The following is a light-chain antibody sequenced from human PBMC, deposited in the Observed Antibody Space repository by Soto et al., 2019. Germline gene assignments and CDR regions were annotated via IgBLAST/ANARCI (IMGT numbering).Light chain of an antibody. CDR2: GAS. J-gene: IGKJ3*01. CDR3: QQFGSSPLFT. CDR1: QSVSSSY. Sequence: EIVLTQSPGTLSLSPGERATLSCRASQSVSSSYLAWYQQKPRQAPRLLLYGASSMATGIPDRFSGSGSGTDFTLTISRREPADFAVYYCQQFGSSPLFTFGPGTKV. V-gene: IGKV3-20*01.